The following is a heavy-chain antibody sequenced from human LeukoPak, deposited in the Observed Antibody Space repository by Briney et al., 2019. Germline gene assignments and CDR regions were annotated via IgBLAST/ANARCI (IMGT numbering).Heavy chain of an antibody. CDR3: AKGGTGYSSSWPLPGDAFDI. CDR1: GFTFSSYG. Sequence: GGSLRLSCAASGFTFSSYGMHWVRQAPGKGLEWVAVISYDGSNKYYADSVKGRFTISRDNSKNTLYLQMNSLRAEDTAVYYCAKGGTGYSSSWPLPGDAFDIWGQGTMVTVSS. D-gene: IGHD6-13*01. CDR2: ISYDGSNK. V-gene: IGHV3-30*18. J-gene: IGHJ3*02.